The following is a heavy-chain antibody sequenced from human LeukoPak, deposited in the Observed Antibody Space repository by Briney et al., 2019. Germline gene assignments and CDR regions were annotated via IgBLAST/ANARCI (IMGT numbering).Heavy chain of an antibody. Sequence: PGGSLRLSCAASGFTFSSYWMHWVRQAPGKGLEWVAVIWYDGSNKYYADSVKGRFTISRDNSKNTLYLQMNSLRAEDTAVYYCARDRQGHSLIYYYDSSGYWDYWGQGTLVTVSS. CDR3: ARDRQGHSLIYYYDSSGYWDY. D-gene: IGHD3-22*01. J-gene: IGHJ4*02. CDR2: IWYDGSNK. CDR1: GFTFSSYW. V-gene: IGHV3-33*08.